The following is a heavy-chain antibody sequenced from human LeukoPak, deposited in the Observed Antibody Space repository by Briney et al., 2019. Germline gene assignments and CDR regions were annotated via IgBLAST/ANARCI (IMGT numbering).Heavy chain of an antibody. V-gene: IGHV1-46*01. J-gene: IGHJ6*03. CDR2: INPTGGST. Sequence: GASVKVSCKASGYTFISYYMHWVRQAPGQGLEWMGLINPTGGSTGYAQKFQGRVTMTRDMSTSTDYMELSRLRSDDTAVYYCARVLYYYGSGSLYPSGYYMDVWGKGTTVTISS. CDR1: GYTFISYY. CDR3: ARVLYYYGSGSLYPSGYYMDV. D-gene: IGHD3-10*01.